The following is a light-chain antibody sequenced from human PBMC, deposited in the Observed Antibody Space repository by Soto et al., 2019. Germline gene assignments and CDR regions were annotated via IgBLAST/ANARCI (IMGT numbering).Light chain of an antibody. CDR2: EVT. J-gene: IGLJ1*01. CDR3: NSFRVNRLYV. CDR1: SSDVGGYNA. V-gene: IGLV2-14*01. Sequence: QSALTRPASVSGSPGQTITISCTGTSSDVGGYNAVSWYQHRPGKAPKLIIYEVTHRPAGISDRFSASKSGNTASLTSSGLQAEDEGDYYCNSFRVNRLYVFGTGTKVTVL.